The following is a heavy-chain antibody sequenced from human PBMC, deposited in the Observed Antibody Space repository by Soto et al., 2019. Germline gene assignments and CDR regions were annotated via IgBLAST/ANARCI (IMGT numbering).Heavy chain of an antibody. CDR1: GYSFTDYH. D-gene: IGHD2-8*01. CDR3: ARGDSTDCSNGVCSFFYNHDMDV. CDR2: INPKSGGT. J-gene: IGHJ6*02. Sequence: ASVKVYCKASGYSFTDYHIHWVRQAPGQGLEWLGRINPKSGGTSTAQKFQGWVTMTTDTSISTASMELTRLTSDDTAIYYCARGDSTDCSNGVCSFFYNHDMDVWGQGTTVTVSS. V-gene: IGHV1-2*04.